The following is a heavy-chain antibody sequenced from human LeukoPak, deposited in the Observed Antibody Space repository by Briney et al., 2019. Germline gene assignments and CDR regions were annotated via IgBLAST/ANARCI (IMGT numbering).Heavy chain of an antibody. D-gene: IGHD1-26*01. CDR2: ISWNSGSM. CDR3: ASVWDLPLDY. J-gene: IGHJ4*02. CDR1: GFTFDDYA. V-gene: IGHV3-9*01. Sequence: GRSLRLSCTASGFTFDDYAMHWVRQAPGKGLEWVSGISWNSGSMDYADSVKGRFTISRDNAKNSLYLQMNSLRAEDTALYYCASVWDLPLDYWGQGTLVTVSS.